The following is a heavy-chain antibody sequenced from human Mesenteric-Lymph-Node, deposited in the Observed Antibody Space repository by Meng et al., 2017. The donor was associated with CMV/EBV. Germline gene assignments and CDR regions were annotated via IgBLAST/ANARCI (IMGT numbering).Heavy chain of an antibody. Sequence: SVTVSCQPSVGTFSSYAISWVRQAPAQGLEWMGGIIPIFGTENDAQKFEGRVTITTDESTSTAYIELSSLRSDDTAVYYCAGGVAITIFGVIIPNNGFDPWGQGTLVTVSS. CDR1: VGTFSSYA. V-gene: IGHV1-69*05. J-gene: IGHJ5*02. CDR2: IIPIFGTE. CDR3: AGGVAITIFGVIIPNNGFDP. D-gene: IGHD3-3*01.